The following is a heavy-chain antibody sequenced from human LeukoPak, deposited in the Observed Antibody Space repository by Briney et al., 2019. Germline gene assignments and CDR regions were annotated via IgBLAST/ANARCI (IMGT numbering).Heavy chain of an antibody. J-gene: IGHJ4*02. CDR3: ARHGSTDYFDY. Sequence: SETLSLTCAVSGGSISSTTSNWGWIPQPPGKGLEWIGRIYYSGSPFYNPSLKSRVTISVDTSKNQLSLRLSSVAAADAAVYYCARHGSTDYFDYWGQGTLVTVSS. V-gene: IGHV4-39*01. CDR1: GGSISSTTSN. CDR2: IYYSGSP. D-gene: IGHD2-2*03.